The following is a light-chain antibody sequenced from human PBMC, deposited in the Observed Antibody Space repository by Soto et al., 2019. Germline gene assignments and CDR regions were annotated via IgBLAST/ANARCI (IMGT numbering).Light chain of an antibody. CDR3: QQYGSSPPIT. J-gene: IGKJ1*01. Sequence: EIVLTQSPGTLSLSPGERATLSCRASQSVSSSYLAWYQQKPGQAPRLLIYGASSRATGIPDRFSGSGSGKDFTLTISRLEPEDFAVYDCQQYGSSPPITFGQGTKLEIK. CDR2: GAS. V-gene: IGKV3-20*01. CDR1: QSVSSSY.